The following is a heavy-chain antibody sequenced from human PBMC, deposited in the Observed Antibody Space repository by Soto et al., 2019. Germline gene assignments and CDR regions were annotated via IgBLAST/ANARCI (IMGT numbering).Heavy chain of an antibody. Sequence: GGSLRLSCAASGFAFSTYAMTWVRQAPGKGLEWVSVISGSGGSSYYADSVKGRFTISRDNSKNTLFLQMNGLRAEDTAVYYCAKVTKSAAAGRYEYYKYGMDVWDQGSTVTVCS. D-gene: IGHD6-13*01. CDR1: GFAFSTYA. CDR3: AKVTKSAAAGRYEYYKYGMDV. CDR2: ISGSGGSS. J-gene: IGHJ6*02. V-gene: IGHV3-23*01.